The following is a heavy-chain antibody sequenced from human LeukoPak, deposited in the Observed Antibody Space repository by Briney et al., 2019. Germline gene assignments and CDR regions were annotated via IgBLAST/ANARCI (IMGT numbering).Heavy chain of an antibody. V-gene: IGHV3-74*01. CDR3: ARARDGPDY. CDR1: GFTFSNCW. Sequence: GGSLRLSCEASGFTFSNCWMQWVRRGPGKGLVWVSRINSDGSDTRHADSVNGRFTISRDNAKNMVFLEMNSLRAEDTAVYYCARARDGPDYWGQGTLVTVSS. CDR2: INSDGSDT. D-gene: IGHD5-24*01. J-gene: IGHJ4*02.